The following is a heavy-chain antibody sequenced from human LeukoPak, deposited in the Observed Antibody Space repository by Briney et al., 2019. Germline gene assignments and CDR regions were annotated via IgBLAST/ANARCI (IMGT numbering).Heavy chain of an antibody. CDR3: ARERWFGEFTFDY. D-gene: IGHD3-10*01. J-gene: IGHJ4*02. Sequence: PSETLSLTCTVSGGSISSSSYYWGWIRQPPGKGLEWIGSIYYTGSTYYNPSLKSRVTISVDTSKNQFSLKLSSVTAADTAVYYCARERWFGEFTFDYWGQGTLVTVSS. CDR2: IYYTGST. CDR1: GGSISSSSYY. V-gene: IGHV4-39*02.